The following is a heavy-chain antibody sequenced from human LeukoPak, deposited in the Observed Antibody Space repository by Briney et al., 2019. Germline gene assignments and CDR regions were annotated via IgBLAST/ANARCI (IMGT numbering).Heavy chain of an antibody. CDR3: ARTSPEVEMATIPGMDFDY. D-gene: IGHD5-24*01. CDR1: GGSISSYY. J-gene: IGHJ4*02. Sequence: SETLSLTCTVSGGSISSYYWSWIRQPPGKGLEWIGYIYYSGSTNCNPSLKSRVTISVDTSKNQFSLKLSSVTAADTAVYYYARTSPEVEMATIPGMDFDYWGQGTLVTVSS. CDR2: IYYSGST. V-gene: IGHV4-59*08.